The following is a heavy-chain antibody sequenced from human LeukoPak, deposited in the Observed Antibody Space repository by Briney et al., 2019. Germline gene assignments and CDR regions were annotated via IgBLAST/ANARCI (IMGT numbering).Heavy chain of an antibody. D-gene: IGHD5-18*01. Sequence: AAVKVSCKASGYTFPSYGISWVRQAPAQGLEWMGWISAFNCNKNYAQKLQGRVNMNTDTSTSTAYMELRSLRSDDTAVYYGAGDSLKRGIQLYQFDYWGQGTLVTVSS. CDR3: AGDSLKRGIQLYQFDY. CDR2: ISAFNCNK. J-gene: IGHJ4*02. V-gene: IGHV1-18*01. CDR1: GYTFPSYG.